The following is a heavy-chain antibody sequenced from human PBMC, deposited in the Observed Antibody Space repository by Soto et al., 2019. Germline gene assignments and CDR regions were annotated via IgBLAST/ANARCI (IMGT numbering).Heavy chain of an antibody. Sequence: SETLSLTCTVSVYSITTYYWSLVRQPAGKGLEWIGRIDTSGNTNYNPSLKSRVTMSVDTSKKHFSLKLTSVTAADTAVYYCARYSSNWFQTEGMDVWGEGPTVT. CDR2: IDTSGNT. CDR1: VYSITTYY. V-gene: IGHV4-4*07. CDR3: ARYSSNWFQTEGMDV. D-gene: IGHD6-13*01. J-gene: IGHJ6*02.